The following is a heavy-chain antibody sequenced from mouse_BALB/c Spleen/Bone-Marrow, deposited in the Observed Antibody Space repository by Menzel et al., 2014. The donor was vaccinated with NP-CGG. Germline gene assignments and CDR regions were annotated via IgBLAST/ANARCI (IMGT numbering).Heavy chain of an antibody. D-gene: IGHD2-3*01. CDR1: GYSITSGYS. V-gene: IGHV3-1*02. CDR3: ARHDGYFDY. J-gene: IGHJ2*01. Sequence: EVKLQESGPDLVEPSQSLSLTCTVTGYSITSGYSWHWIRQFPGNKLAWMGFIYYSGGSNYNPSLKSLVSISRDTSKNQFFLQLNSVPSDDAATYYCARHDGYFDYWGQGTPLTGPS. CDR2: IYYSGGS.